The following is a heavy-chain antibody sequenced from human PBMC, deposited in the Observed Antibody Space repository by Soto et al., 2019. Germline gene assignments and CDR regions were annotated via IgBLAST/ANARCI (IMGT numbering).Heavy chain of an antibody. J-gene: IGHJ6*02. V-gene: IGHV3-7*03. CDR1: GFTFSSYW. D-gene: IGHD2-2*01. CDR2: IKQDGSEK. Sequence: GGSLRLSCAASGFTFSSYWMSWVRQAPGKGLEWVANIKQDGSEKYYVDSVKGRFTISRDNARNSLYLQMNSLRAEDTAVYYCAREGGYCSSTSCSPRNSYYYYYYGMDVWGQGTTVTV. CDR3: AREGGYCSSTSCSPRNSYYYYYYGMDV.